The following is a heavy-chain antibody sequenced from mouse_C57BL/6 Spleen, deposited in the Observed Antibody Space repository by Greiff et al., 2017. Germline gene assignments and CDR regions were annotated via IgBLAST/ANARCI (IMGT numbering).Heavy chain of an antibody. J-gene: IGHJ1*03. D-gene: IGHD1-1*01. V-gene: IGHV14-1*01. CDR3: TTNCCGSRYDWAIDV. CDR2: IDPEDGDT. CDR1: GFNIKDYY. Sequence: EVKLQQSGAELVRPGASVKLSCTASGFNIKDYYMHWVKQRPEQGLEWIGGIDPEDGDTEYAPKFPGKDPMTGDTSSNTAYLQRSSLTSEDADVYGCTTNCCGSRYDWAIDVWGTGTSVTVSS.